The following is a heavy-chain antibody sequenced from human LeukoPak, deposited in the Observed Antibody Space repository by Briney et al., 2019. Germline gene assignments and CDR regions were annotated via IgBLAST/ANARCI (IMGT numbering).Heavy chain of an antibody. CDR3: ARHKSSGSYPLDY. V-gene: IGHV4-59*08. D-gene: IGHD3-22*01. Sequence: SETLSLTCTVSGGSISTYFWSWIRQPPGKGLEWIGHIYFSGSTNYNPSLESRVTMSVDTSKNQFSLTLSSVTAADAAVYYCARHKSSGSYPLDYWGQGILVTVSS. CDR1: GGSISTYF. CDR2: IYFSGST. J-gene: IGHJ4*02.